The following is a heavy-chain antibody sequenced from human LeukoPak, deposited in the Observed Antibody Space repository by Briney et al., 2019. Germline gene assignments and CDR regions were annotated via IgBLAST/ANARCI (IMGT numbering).Heavy chain of an antibody. CDR3: ATYFYSDYASYYFDR. CDR2: IYHSGTT. Sequence: SETLSLTCAFSGVSIISSHWWSWARQSPGRGLEWIGEIYHSGTTNYNPSLKSRVTMSVDKSKKQFSLNLSSVTAAVTSVYYFATYFYSDYASYYFDRWGQGTLVTVSS. V-gene: IGHV4-4*02. D-gene: IGHD4-11*01. J-gene: IGHJ4*02. CDR1: GVSIISSHW.